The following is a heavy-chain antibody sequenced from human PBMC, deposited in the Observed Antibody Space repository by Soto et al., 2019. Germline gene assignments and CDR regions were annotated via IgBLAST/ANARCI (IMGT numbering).Heavy chain of an antibody. J-gene: IGHJ5*02. D-gene: IGHD3-10*01. V-gene: IGHV1-18*04. CDR2: ISTSIGNT. CDR3: ARGTLSSGRSFGT. CDR1: ASTFTGYT. Sequence: QVHLVQSGTEVQEPGASVMVSCKASASTFTGYTSNWVRQAPGQGLEWKGWISTSIGNTKYAGNFKSRVTMTTNTSTTTAYMELTSLTCDDPAVYFCARGTLSSGRSFGTWGQGTVVSVSS.